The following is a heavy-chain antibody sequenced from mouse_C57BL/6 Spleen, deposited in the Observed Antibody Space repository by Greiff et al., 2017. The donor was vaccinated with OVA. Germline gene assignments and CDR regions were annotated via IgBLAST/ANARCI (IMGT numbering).Heavy chain of an antibody. V-gene: IGHV3-6*01. J-gene: IGHJ4*01. CDR1: GYSITSGYY. D-gene: IGHD1-1*01. CDR3: ARNYYGSSYPMDY. Sequence: EVKLVESGPGLVKPSQSLSLTCSVTGYSITSGYYWNWIRQFPGNKLEWMGYISYDGSNNYNPSLKNRISITRDTSKNQFFLKLNSVTTEDTATYYCARNYYGSSYPMDYWGQGTSVTVSS. CDR2: ISYDGSN.